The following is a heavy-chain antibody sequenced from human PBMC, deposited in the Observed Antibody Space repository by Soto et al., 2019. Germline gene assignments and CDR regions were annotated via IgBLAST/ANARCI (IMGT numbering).Heavy chain of an antibody. Sequence: PSETLSLTCTVSGGSISSGDYYWSWIRQPPGKGLEWIGYIYYSGSTYYNPSLKSRVTISVDTSKNQFSLKLSSVTAADTAVYYCAREDNLCSGGSCYGLFDYWGQGTLVTVSS. D-gene: IGHD2-15*01. CDR2: IYYSGST. CDR1: GGSISSGDYY. J-gene: IGHJ4*02. V-gene: IGHV4-30-4*01. CDR3: AREDNLCSGGSCYGLFDY.